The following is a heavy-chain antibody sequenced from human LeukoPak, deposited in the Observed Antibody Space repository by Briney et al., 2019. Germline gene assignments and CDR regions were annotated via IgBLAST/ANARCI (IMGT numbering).Heavy chain of an antibody. D-gene: IGHD5/OR15-5a*01. V-gene: IGHV6-1*01. J-gene: IGHJ6*02. CDR2: TYYRSKWNI. CDR1: GDSVSSNSAA. Sequence: SQTLSLTCAISGDSVSSNSAAWNWLRQSPSRGLECLGRTYYRSKWNIDYAVSVKIRITINPDPSTNQFSLQLTSVTPEDRAVKFCAREKKEKCLIMYCSYGMDVWGQGTTVTVSS. CDR3: AREKKEKCLIMYCSYGMDV.